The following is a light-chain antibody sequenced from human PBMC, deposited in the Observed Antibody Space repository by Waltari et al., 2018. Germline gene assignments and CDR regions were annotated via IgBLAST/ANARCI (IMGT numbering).Light chain of an antibody. V-gene: IGKV2-29*01. J-gene: IGKJ1*01. CDR3: QQYNYWRT. Sequence: DVVMTQTPLSLSVTPGQPASISCKSSQSLLHSDGKTYLYWYLQKPGQSPRLLIFEASTRATGIPARFSGSGSGTEFTLTISSLQSEDFAVYFCQQYNYWRTYGQGTKVEIK. CDR1: QSLLHSDGKTY. CDR2: EAS.